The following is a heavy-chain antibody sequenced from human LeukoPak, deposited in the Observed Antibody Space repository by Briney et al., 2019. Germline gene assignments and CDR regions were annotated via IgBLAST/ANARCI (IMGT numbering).Heavy chain of an antibody. J-gene: IGHJ4*02. D-gene: IGHD6-19*01. CDR2: IIPIFGTA. CDR1: GGTFSSYA. Sequence: SVKVSCKASGGTFSSYAISWVRQAPGQGLEWMGGIIPIFGTANYAQKLQGRVTITADKSTSTAYTELSSLRSEDTAVYYCARGPGIAVADNFDYWGQGALVTVSS. CDR3: ARGPGIAVADNFDY. V-gene: IGHV1-69*06.